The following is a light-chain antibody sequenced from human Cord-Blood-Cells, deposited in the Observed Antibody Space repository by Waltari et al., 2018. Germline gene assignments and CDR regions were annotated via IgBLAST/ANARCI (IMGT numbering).Light chain of an antibody. CDR3: QQYNSYSTWT. CDR1: QSISSW. CDR2: DAS. Sequence: DIQMNQSPYTLSASGGDRVTITCRASQSISSWVAWYQQKPGKAPKLLIYDASSLESGVPSRFSGSGSGTEFTLTISSLQPDDFATYYCQQYNSYSTWTFGQGTKVEIK. V-gene: IGKV1-5*01. J-gene: IGKJ1*01.